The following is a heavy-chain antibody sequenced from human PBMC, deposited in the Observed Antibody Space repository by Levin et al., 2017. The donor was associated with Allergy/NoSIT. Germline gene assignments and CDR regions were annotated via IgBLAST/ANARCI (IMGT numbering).Heavy chain of an antibody. J-gene: IGHJ3*01. CDR1: GFPFTEAW. D-gene: IGHD5-12*01. V-gene: IGHV3-15*01. Sequence: SCVASGFPFTEAWMNWVRHAPGKGLEWLGRIKSRSAGGTTNYAASVEGRFTISRDDSKSTVYMELTSLKPEDTAVYYCTTHHFFDDSGYISLPRCLWGQGTRVIVSS. CDR2: IKSRSAGGTT. CDR3: TTHHFFDDSGYISLPRCL.